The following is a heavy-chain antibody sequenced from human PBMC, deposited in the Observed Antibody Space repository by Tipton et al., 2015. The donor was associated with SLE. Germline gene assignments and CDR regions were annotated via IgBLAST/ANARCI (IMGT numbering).Heavy chain of an antibody. Sequence: LRLSCTVSGGSISSGFYYWSWVRQPAGKGLEWIGYIYYSGSTSYSPSLKSRVTISIHTSKDQFSLKLTSVTAADTAVYYCARGGFGSSVWFDPWGQGTLVTVFS. CDR3: ARGGFGSSVWFDP. CDR2: IYYSGST. D-gene: IGHD6-6*01. J-gene: IGHJ5*02. CDR1: GGSISSGFYY. V-gene: IGHV4-61*10.